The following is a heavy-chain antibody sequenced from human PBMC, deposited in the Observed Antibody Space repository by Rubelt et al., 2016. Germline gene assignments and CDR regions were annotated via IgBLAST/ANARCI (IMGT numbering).Heavy chain of an antibody. Sequence: QVQLGQSEAEVKKPGASVKVSCKASGYTFTYCSLHWLQQAPGQGPERMRWITLYNGNTNYAKKFHGRVTITRELPPGTAHIELGSLRSGESAVYYWARSASIAGDWGQGTLVTVSS. CDR3: ARSASIAGD. V-gene: IGHV1-68*02. D-gene: IGHD6-6*01. CDR1: GYTFTYCS. CDR2: ITLYNGNT. J-gene: IGHJ4*02.